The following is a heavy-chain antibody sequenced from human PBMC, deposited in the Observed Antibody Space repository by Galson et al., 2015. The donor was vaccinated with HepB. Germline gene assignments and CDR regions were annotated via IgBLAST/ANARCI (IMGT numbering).Heavy chain of an antibody. V-gene: IGHV3-15*01. CDR3: TTDVYFSSYWSWFDP. D-gene: IGHD2-2*01. CDR2: IKSKTDGGTT. Sequence: SLRLSCAATGFTFNNVWMNWVRQAPGKGLEWVGRIKSKTDGGTTEYAAPVKGRFTISREDSKNTLYLQMNSLKTDDTAVYYCTTDVYFSSYWSWFDPWGQGTLFTVSS. J-gene: IGHJ5*02. CDR1: GFTFNNVW.